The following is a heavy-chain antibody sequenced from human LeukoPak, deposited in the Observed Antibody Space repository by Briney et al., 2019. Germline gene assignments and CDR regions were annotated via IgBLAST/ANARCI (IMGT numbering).Heavy chain of an antibody. V-gene: IGHV1-2*02. J-gene: IGHJ4*02. CDR2: INPKSGAA. CDR3: ARGAEAETSPLDF. D-gene: IGHD6-13*01. CDR1: GYIFSDYY. Sequence: ASVKVSCKASGYIFSDYYMHWVRQAPGQGLEWLGWINPKSGAADYAQQFRGRVTMTRGTSINTDYMEMKRVTSDDTAVYYCARGAEAETSPLDFWGQGTLVTVSS.